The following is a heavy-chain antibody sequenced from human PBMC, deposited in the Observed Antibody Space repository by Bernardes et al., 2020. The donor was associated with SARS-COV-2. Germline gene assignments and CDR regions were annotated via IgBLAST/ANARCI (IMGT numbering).Heavy chain of an antibody. Sequence: WGSLRLSCAASGFTVSYNYMSWVRQAPGKGLAWVSVIYSAGSPYYADSVKGRFTISRANSKNTVDLQMNSLRAEDTAVYYCARLNFITRRDYWGQGTLVTVSS. CDR1: GFTVSYNY. D-gene: IGHD3-10*01. CDR3: ARLNFITRRDY. CDR2: IYSAGSP. V-gene: IGHV3-66*01. J-gene: IGHJ4*02.